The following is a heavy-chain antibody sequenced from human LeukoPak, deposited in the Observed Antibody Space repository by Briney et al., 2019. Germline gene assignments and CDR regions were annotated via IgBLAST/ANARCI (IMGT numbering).Heavy chain of an antibody. Sequence: PSETLSLTCAVYGGSFSGYYWSWIRQPPGKGLEWIGEINHSGSTTYNPSLKSRVTISVDTSKNQFSLKLSAVTAADTAVYYCARGQWLGEEYFQHWGQGTLVTVSS. V-gene: IGHV4-34*01. J-gene: IGHJ1*01. D-gene: IGHD6-19*01. CDR3: ARGQWLGEEYFQH. CDR2: INHSGST. CDR1: GGSFSGYY.